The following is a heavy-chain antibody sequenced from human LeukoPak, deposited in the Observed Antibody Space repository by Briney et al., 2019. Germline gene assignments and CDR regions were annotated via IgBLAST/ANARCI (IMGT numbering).Heavy chain of an antibody. CDR2: ISGSGSTI. CDR3: ARDYYDSSGYPVGVFDI. Sequence: GGSLKLSCAASGFTFSDYYMSWIRQAPGKGLEWVSYISGSGSTIYYADSVKGRFTISRDNAKNSLYLQMNSLRAEDTAVYYCARDYYDSSGYPVGVFDIWGQGTMVTVSS. V-gene: IGHV3-11*04. D-gene: IGHD3-22*01. J-gene: IGHJ3*02. CDR1: GFTFSDYY.